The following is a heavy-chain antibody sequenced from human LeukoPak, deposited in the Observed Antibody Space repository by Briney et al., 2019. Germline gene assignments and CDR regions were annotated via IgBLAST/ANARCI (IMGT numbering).Heavy chain of an antibody. J-gene: IGHJ4*02. CDR2: LQNDGSNK. CDR3: AIGGGYYDSSGYLDY. D-gene: IGHD3-22*01. V-gene: IGHV3-30*02. CDR1: GLSFSSYG. Sequence: GGSLRLSCVASGLSFSSYGFHWVRQAPGKGLEWVAFLQNDGSNKYYADSVQGRFTISRDNSKNTLYLQMNSLRAEDTAVYYCAIGGGYYDSSGYLDYWGQGTLVTVSS.